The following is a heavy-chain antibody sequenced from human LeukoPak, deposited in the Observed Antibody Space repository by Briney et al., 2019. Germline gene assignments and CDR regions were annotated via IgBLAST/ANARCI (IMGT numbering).Heavy chain of an antibody. CDR2: IKEDGTET. Sequence: GGSLRLSWAASGFMFSSNWMSWVRLAPGKGLEWVANIKEDGTETYYVDSVKGRFTISRDNAKNSLYLQMNSLRVEDTAVYYCAKEGRSLQTYWGQGTLVTVSS. J-gene: IGHJ4*02. D-gene: IGHD5-24*01. CDR3: AKEGRSLQTY. CDR1: GFMFSSNW. V-gene: IGHV3-7*03.